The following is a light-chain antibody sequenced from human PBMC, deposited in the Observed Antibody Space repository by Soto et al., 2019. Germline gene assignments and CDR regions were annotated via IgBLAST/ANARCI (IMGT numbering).Light chain of an antibody. CDR3: QQYDSSRLT. V-gene: IGKV3-20*01. CDR2: GAS. Sequence: EIVLTQSPGTLSLSSGERATLSCRASQSVNSNYLTWYQQKPGLTPRLLIYGASSRATGIPDRFSGSGSGTDFTLTISRLEPEDFAVYYCQQYDSSRLTFGEGTKVDIK. J-gene: IGKJ4*01. CDR1: QSVNSNY.